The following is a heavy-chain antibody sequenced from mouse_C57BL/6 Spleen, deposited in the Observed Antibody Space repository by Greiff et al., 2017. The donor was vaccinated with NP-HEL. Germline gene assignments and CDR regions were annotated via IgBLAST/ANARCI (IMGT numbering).Heavy chain of an antibody. CDR3: ASFYYDYEGYYAMDY. D-gene: IGHD2-4*01. V-gene: IGHV3-6*01. J-gene: IGHJ4*01. Sequence: EVHLVESGPGLVKPSQSLSLTCSVTGYSITSGYYWNWIRQFPGNKLEWMGYISYDGSNNNNPYLKNRISITRDTSKNQFFLKLNSVTTEDTATYYCASFYYDYEGYYAMDYWGQGTSVTVSS. CDR2: ISYDGSN. CDR1: GYSITSGYY.